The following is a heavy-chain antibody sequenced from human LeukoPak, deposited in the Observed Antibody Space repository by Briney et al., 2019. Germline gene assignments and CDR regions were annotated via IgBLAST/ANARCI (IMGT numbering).Heavy chain of an antibody. CDR2: IDASDSYT. CDR1: GSRFTSYW. J-gene: IGHJ4*02. Sequence: GASLQISCKGSGSRFTSYWISWGRQLPGKGLEGMGRIDASDSYTNYSPSFQGHVTISADKSISTAYLQWSSLKASDPAMYYCARLRPHDYGDYEGYWGQGTLVTVSS. V-gene: IGHV5-10-1*01. D-gene: IGHD4-17*01. CDR3: ARLRPHDYGDYEGY.